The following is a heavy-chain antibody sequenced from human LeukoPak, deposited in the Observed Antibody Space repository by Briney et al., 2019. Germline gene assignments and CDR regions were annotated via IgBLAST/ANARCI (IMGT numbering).Heavy chain of an antibody. CDR1: GYTFTSYY. V-gene: IGHV1-46*01. CDR2: INPSGGST. Sequence: ASVKVSCKASGYTFTSYYMHWVRQAPGQGLEWMGIINPSGGSTSYAQRIQGRVTMTSDTSTSTVYMELSSLRSEDTAVYYCARGSPTMTEYYWGQGTLVTVSS. J-gene: IGHJ4*02. D-gene: IGHD3-22*01. CDR3: ARGSPTMTEYY.